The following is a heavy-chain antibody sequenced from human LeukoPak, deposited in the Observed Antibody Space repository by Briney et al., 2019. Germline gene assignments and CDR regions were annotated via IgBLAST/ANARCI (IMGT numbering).Heavy chain of an antibody. D-gene: IGHD6-6*01. CDR2: ISDSGGDT. Sequence: GGSLRLSCAASGFTFSSYGMNWVLQAAGKGLEWVSSISDSGGDTYYADSVKGRFTVSRDNSKNTLYLQINNLRADDTAIYYCAKRVPYSSSAAYYDSWGQGTLVTVPS. J-gene: IGHJ4*02. CDR1: GFTFSSYG. V-gene: IGHV3-23*01. CDR3: AKRVPYSSSAAYYDS.